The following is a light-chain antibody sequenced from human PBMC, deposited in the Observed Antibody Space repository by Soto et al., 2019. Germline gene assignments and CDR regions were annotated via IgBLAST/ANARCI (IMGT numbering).Light chain of an antibody. CDR1: QSVSSY. CDR2: GAS. V-gene: IGKV3-20*01. CDR3: QQYGSSIT. J-gene: IGKJ5*01. Sequence: EIVLTQSPGTLSLSPGERATLSCRASQSVSSYLLWYQQKPGQAPRLLIYGASSRATGIPDRFSGSGSGTDFTLTINRLEPEDFAVYYCQQYGSSITFGQGTRLEIK.